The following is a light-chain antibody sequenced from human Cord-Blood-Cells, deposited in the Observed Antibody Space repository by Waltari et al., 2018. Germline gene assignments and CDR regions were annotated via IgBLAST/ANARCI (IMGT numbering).Light chain of an antibody. Sequence: QLVLTQSPSASASLGASVKLTCTLSSGHSRYAIAWHQQQPEKGPRYLMKLNSDGSHSKGDGIPDRVSGSSSGAARYLTSASLQSEDEADYYCQTWDTGMVFGGGTKLTVL. CDR3: QTWDTGMV. J-gene: IGLJ2*01. V-gene: IGLV4-69*01. CDR1: SGHSRYA. CDR2: LNSDGSH.